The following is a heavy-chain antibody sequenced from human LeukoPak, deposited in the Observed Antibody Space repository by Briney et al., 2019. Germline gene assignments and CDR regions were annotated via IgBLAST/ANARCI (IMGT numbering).Heavy chain of an antibody. CDR3: ARDVGEGDYYYGMDV. V-gene: IGHV4-59*01. CDR2: IYYCGST. Sequence: ASETLSLTCTVSGGSISSYYWSWIRQPPGRGLEWIGYIYYCGSTNYNPSLKSRVTISVDTSKNQFSLKLSSVTAADTAVYYCARDVGEGDYYYGMDVWGQGTTVTVSS. J-gene: IGHJ6*02. CDR1: GGSISSYY. D-gene: IGHD3-16*01.